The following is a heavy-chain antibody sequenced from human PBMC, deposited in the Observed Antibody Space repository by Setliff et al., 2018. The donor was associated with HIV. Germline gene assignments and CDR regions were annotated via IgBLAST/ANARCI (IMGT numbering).Heavy chain of an antibody. CDR2: INPSDSDV. V-gene: IGHV5-10-1*01. D-gene: IGHD3-16*01. J-gene: IGHJ4*02. CDR3: ARITSPYNNTWFPALF. CDR1: GYRFTNNW. Sequence: GESLKISCQGSGYRFTNNWINWVRQMPGKGLEWMGRINPSDSDVHYSPAFQRHVTISADKSISGAYLQWSSLKASDSATYYCARITSPYNNTWFPALFWGQGTLVTVSS.